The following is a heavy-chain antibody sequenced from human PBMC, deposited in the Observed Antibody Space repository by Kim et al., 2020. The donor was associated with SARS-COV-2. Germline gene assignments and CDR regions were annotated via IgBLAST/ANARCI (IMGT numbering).Heavy chain of an antibody. V-gene: IGHV4-34*01. D-gene: IGHD3-10*01. J-gene: IGHJ3*01. CDR1: GGSFSGYY. Sequence: SETLSLTCAVYGGSFSGYYWSWIRQPPGKGLEWIGEINHSGRTNYNPSLKSRVTISVDTSKNQFSLKLTSVTAADAALYFCARRLSNTSGWGSLYFELWG. CDR2: INHSGRT. CDR3: ARRLSNTSGWGSLYFEL.